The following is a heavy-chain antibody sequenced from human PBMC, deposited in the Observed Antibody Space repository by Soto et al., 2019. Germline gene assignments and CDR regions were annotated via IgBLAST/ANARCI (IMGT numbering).Heavy chain of an antibody. CDR1: SFTFPYYA. CDR2: ISANGQGL. CDR3: AQDRDYPRVQFHY. Sequence: SLRLSCTASSFTFPYYAFSWVRQAPGNGLELVSAISANGQGLYYADSVRGRFTISTDNFKNTVFLPMAHQGAEHTAGYYCAQDRDYPRVQFHYWGQGTLVTVSS. J-gene: IGHJ4*02. V-gene: IGHV3-23*01. D-gene: IGHD3-10*01.